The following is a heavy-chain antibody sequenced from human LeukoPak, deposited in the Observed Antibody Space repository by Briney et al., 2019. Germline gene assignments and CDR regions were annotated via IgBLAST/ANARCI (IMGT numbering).Heavy chain of an antibody. CDR3: AKVWNSYYFDY. CDR2: ISGSGGST. Sequence: PGGSLRLSCEASGFTFSSYAMSRVRQAPGKGLEWVSAISGSGGSTDYADSVKGRFTTSRDNSKNTLYLQMNSLRAEDTAVYYCAKVWNSYYFDYWGQGTLVTVSS. CDR1: GFTFSSYA. D-gene: IGHD1-7*01. J-gene: IGHJ4*02. V-gene: IGHV3-23*01.